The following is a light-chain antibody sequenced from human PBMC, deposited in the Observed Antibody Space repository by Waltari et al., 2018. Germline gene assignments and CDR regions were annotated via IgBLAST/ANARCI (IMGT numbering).Light chain of an antibody. CDR1: QSVSSH. J-gene: IGKJ5*01. CDR2: DAS. Sequence: EVVLTQSPPTLSLSPGERATLSCRASQSVSSHLAWYQQKPGQAPRLLIYDASNRATGIPARFRGSGSGTDFTLTISSLEPEDFAVYYCQQRNNWPPITFGQGTRLEIK. V-gene: IGKV3-11*01. CDR3: QQRNNWPPIT.